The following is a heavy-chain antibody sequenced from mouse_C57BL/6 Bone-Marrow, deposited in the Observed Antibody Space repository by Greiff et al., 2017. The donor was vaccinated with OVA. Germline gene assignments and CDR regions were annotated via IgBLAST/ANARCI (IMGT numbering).Heavy chain of an antibody. CDR2: SRNKANDYTT. V-gene: IGHV7-1*01. D-gene: IGHD1-1*01. CDR1: GFTFSDFY. CDR3: ARDARYYYGSSYRYFDV. Sequence: EVKLMESGGGLVQSGRSLRLSCATSGFTFSDFYMEWVRQAPGKGLEWIAASRNKANDYTTEYSASVKGRFIVSRDTSQSILYLQMNALRAEDTAIYYCARDARYYYGSSYRYFDVWGTGTTVTVSS. J-gene: IGHJ1*03.